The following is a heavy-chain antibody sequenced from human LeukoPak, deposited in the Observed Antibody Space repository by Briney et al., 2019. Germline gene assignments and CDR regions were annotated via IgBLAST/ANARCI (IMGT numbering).Heavy chain of an antibody. Sequence: GGSLRLSCAASGFTFSSYAMSWVRQAPGKGLKWVSTINDNGADTYYADSVKGRFTISRDNSYNTVSLQMNSLRDEDTGVYYCAKDQRAILRGAADWGQGTLVTVSS. J-gene: IGHJ4*02. CDR3: AKDQRAILRGAAD. V-gene: IGHV3-23*01. CDR2: INDNGADT. D-gene: IGHD3-10*01. CDR1: GFTFSSYA.